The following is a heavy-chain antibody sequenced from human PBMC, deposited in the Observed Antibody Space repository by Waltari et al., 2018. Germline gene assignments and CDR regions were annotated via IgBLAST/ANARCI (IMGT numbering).Heavy chain of an antibody. D-gene: IGHD3-3*01. Sequence: EVQLLESGGGLVQPGWSLRLSCAASGFTLSSYPMSWVRTAAGKVLESVSAISGSGGSTYYADSVKGRFTISRDNSKNTLYLQMNSLRAEDTAVYYCAKYLTIFGVVIEHHYYYYGMDVWGQGTTVTVSS. CDR3: AKYLTIFGVVIEHHYYYYGMDV. V-gene: IGHV3-23*01. CDR2: ISGSGGST. J-gene: IGHJ6*02. CDR1: GFTLSSYP.